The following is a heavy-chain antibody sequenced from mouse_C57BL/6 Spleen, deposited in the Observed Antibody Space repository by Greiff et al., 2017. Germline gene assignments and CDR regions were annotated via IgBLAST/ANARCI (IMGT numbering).Heavy chain of an antibody. CDR2: IYPGDGDT. CDR1: GYAFSSYW. V-gene: IGHV1-80*01. D-gene: IGHD4-1*01. J-gene: IGHJ2*01. Sequence: QVQLQQSGAELVKPGASVKISCKASGYAFSSYWMNWVKQRPGKGLEWIGQIYPGDGDTNYNGKFKGKATLTADKSSSTAYMQLSSLTSEDSAVYFCARLTGRRYYFDYWGQGTTLTVSS. CDR3: ARLTGRRYYFDY.